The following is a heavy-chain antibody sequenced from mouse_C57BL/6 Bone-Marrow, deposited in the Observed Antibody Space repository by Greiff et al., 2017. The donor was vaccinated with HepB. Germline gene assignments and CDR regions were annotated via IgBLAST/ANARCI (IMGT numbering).Heavy chain of an antibody. CDR3: AVGSSYGYAMDY. D-gene: IGHD1-1*01. CDR2: ISDGGSYT. Sequence: DVKLQESGGGLVKPGGSLKLSCAASGFTFSSYAMSWVRQTPEKRLEWVATISDGGSYTYYPDNVKGRFTISRDNAKNNLYLQMSHLKSEDTAMYYCAVGSSYGYAMDYWGQGTSVTVSS. J-gene: IGHJ4*01. CDR1: GFTFSSYA. V-gene: IGHV5-4*03.